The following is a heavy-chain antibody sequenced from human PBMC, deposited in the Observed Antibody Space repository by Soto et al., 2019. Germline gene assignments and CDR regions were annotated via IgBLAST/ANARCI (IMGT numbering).Heavy chain of an antibody. Sequence: ASVKVSCKASGYTFTSYGISRVRQAPGQGLEWMGWISAYNGNTNYALKLQGRVTMTTDTSTSTAYMELRSLRSYDTAVYYCARERAYYDFWSGFWFGPRGQGTLVTVSS. CDR3: ARERAYYDFWSGFWFGP. CDR2: ISAYNGNT. CDR1: GYTFTSYG. V-gene: IGHV1-18*01. J-gene: IGHJ5*02. D-gene: IGHD3-3*01.